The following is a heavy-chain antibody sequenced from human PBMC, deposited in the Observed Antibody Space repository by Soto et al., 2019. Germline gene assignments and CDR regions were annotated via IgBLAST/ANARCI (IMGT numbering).Heavy chain of an antibody. CDR3: ARLLWLGEPNHFDY. V-gene: IGHV4-30-4*01. CDR1: GGSISSGDYY. J-gene: IGHJ4*02. D-gene: IGHD3-10*01. Sequence: PSETLSLTCTVSGGSISSGDYYWSWIRQPPGKGLEWIGYIYYSGSTYYNPSLKSRVTISVDTSKNQFSLKLSSVTAADTAVYYCARLLWLGEPNHFDYWGQGTLVTVSS. CDR2: IYYSGST.